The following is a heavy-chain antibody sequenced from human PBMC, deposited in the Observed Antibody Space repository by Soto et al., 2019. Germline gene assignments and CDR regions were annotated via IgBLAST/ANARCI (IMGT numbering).Heavy chain of an antibody. CDR2: IYFTGNT. CDR3: AGQTFTIAAASYGRSNWFDP. CDR1: GGSITSSSHF. Sequence: PSETLSLTCTASGGSITSSSHFWGWVRQPPGKGLEWIGTIYFTGNTYYTPSPKSRLTMSIDTSKNEFSLRLNSVTAADTAVYYCAGQTFTIAAASYGRSNWFDPWGPGTLVTVSS. D-gene: IGHD6-25*01. V-gene: IGHV4-39*01. J-gene: IGHJ5*02.